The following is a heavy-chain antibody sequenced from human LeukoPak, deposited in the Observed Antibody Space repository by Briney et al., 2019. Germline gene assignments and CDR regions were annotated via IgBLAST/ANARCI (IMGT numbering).Heavy chain of an antibody. V-gene: IGHV3-33*01. CDR2: IWYDGSKT. CDR1: GFTFSSHG. Sequence: GGSLRLSCAASGFTFSSHGMHWVRQAPGKGLDWVAVIWYDGSKTLYADSVKGRFTISRDDSKNTLYLQMNSLRAEDTAVYYCAREASGYYRDFWGQGTLVTVSS. CDR3: AREASGYYRDF. J-gene: IGHJ4*02. D-gene: IGHD3-3*01.